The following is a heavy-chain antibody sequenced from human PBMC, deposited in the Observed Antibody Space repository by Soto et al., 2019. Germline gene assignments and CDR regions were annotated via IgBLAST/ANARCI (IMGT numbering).Heavy chain of an antibody. CDR3: AREPMTYYYYYMDV. CDR2: ISSSGSTI. CDR1: GFTFSDYY. V-gene: IGHV3-11*01. Sequence: GGSLRLSCAASGFTFSDYYMSWIRQAPGKGLEWVSYISSSGSTIYYADSVKGRFTISRDNAKNSLYLQMNSLRAEDTAVYYCAREPMTYYYYYMDVWGKGTTVTVSS. J-gene: IGHJ6*03.